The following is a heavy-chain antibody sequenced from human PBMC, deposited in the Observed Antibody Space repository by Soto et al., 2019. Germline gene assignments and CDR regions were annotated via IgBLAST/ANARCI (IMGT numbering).Heavy chain of an antibody. V-gene: IGHV3-30*18. CDR2: ISYDGSNK. D-gene: IGHD2-15*01. CDR1: GFTFSSYG. Sequence: GGSLRLSCAASGFTFSSYGMHWVRQAPGKGLEWVAVISYDGSNKYYADSVKGRFTISRDNSKNTLYLQMNSLRAEDTAVYYCAKELGLLVAATLPCTDYWGKGTLVTVSS. J-gene: IGHJ4*02. CDR3: AKELGLLVAATLPCTDY.